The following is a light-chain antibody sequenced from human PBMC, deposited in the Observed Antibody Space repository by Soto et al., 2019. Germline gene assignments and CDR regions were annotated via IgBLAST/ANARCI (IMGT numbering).Light chain of an antibody. CDR2: DNY. CDR3: ATWDSSLTTYV. CDR1: SSNIGTNY. Sequence: QSVLTQPPSVSAAPGQKVTISCSGSSSNIGTNYVSWYQQLPGTAPKLLIYDNYKRPSGIPDRLSGSKSGTSATLGIAGLQTGDEAYYYCATWDSSLTTYVFGTAPKVAV. J-gene: IGLJ1*01. V-gene: IGLV1-51*01.